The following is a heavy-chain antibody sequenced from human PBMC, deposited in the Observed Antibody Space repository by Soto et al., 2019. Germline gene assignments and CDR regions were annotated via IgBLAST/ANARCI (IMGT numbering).Heavy chain of an antibody. CDR2: IEHSGSS. Sequence: QVQLQESGPGLVKPSQTLSLTCTVSGGFISSGDYYWNWIRQLPGKGLGWIGYIEHSGSSFYNPSLKGRVALALDTSKNQFSLKLNSVTAADTAVYYCAREVVPATVDFYYYYIDFWGKGTTVTVSS. CDR1: GGFISSGDYY. V-gene: IGHV4-31*03. D-gene: IGHD2-2*01. J-gene: IGHJ6*03. CDR3: AREVVPATVDFYYYYIDF.